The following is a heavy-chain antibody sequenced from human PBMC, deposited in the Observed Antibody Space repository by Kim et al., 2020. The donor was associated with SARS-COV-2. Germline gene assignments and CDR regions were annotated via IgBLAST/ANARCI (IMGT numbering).Heavy chain of an antibody. Sequence: ADSVTGRCTSSRDNEKNTLYLQMNSLRAEDTAVYYCAKVFTWFDPWGEGTLVAVSS. J-gene: IGHJ5*02. CDR3: AKVFTWFDP. D-gene: IGHD3-3*01. V-gene: IGHV3-74*01.